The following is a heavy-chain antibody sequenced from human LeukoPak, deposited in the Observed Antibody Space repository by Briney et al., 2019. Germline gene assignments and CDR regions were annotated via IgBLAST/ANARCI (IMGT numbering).Heavy chain of an antibody. J-gene: IGHJ1*01. D-gene: IGHD3-10*01. CDR3: ARQLVRQWPEYFQQ. Sequence: SETLSLTPAVSLGSTSSSSSYSGWIRHPRGNGMEWIGSIYYSGSTFNTPSRMTRVTISVDTSKNQFSLKLSSVTAADTAVYYCARQLVRQWPEYFQQGGQGTVVTVSS. V-gene: IGHV4-39*01. CDR2: IYYSGST. CDR1: LGSTSSSSSY.